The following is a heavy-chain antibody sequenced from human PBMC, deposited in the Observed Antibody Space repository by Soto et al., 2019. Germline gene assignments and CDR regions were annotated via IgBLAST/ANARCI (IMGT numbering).Heavy chain of an antibody. CDR1: GFTFSSYA. D-gene: IGHD3-22*01. CDR2: ISYDGSNK. CDR3: ARALSDSSGYTPPLPEYFQH. Sequence: QVQLVESGGGVVQPGRSLRLSCAASGFTFSSYAMHWVRQAPGKGLEWVAVISYDGSNKYYADSVKGRFTISRDNSKNTLYLQMNSLRAEDTAVYYCARALSDSSGYTPPLPEYFQHWGQGTLVTVSS. J-gene: IGHJ1*01. V-gene: IGHV3-30-3*01.